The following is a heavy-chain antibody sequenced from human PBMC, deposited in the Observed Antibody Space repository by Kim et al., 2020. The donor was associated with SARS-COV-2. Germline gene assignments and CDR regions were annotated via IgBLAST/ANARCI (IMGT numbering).Heavy chain of an antibody. J-gene: IGHJ4*02. Sequence: GGSLRLSCAASGFTFSSYAMHWVRQAPGKGLEWVAVISYDGSNKYYADSVKGRFTISRDNSKNTLYLQMNSLRAEDTAGYYCSRGSVYFDYWGQGTLVTV. CDR1: GFTFSSYA. V-gene: IGHV3-30*04. CDR3: SRGSVYFDY. CDR2: ISYDGSNK.